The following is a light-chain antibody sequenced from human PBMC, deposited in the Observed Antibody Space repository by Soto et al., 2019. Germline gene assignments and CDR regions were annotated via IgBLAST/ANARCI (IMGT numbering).Light chain of an antibody. CDR1: QSVRSD. Sequence: ESVLTQSPGTLSLSPGERATLSCRASQSVRSDLAWYQQKPGQAPRLLIYGVSTRATGIPARFSGSGSETEFTLIISSLQSEDFAVYYCQQYNDWPRTFGQATKADIK. J-gene: IGKJ1*01. CDR3: QQYNDWPRT. V-gene: IGKV3-15*01. CDR2: GVS.